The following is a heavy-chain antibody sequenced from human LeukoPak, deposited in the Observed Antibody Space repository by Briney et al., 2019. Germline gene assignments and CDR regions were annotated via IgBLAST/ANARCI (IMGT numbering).Heavy chain of an antibody. V-gene: IGHV1-69*05. Sequence: SVKVSCKASGSTFSSYAISWVRQAPGQGLEWMGGIIPIFGTANYAQKFQGRVTITTDESTSTAYMELSSLRSEDTAVYYCAIKYCSGGSCYNYYYYMDVWGKGTTVTVSS. CDR1: GSTFSSYA. D-gene: IGHD2-15*01. CDR2: IIPIFGTA. CDR3: AIKYCSGGSCYNYYYYMDV. J-gene: IGHJ6*03.